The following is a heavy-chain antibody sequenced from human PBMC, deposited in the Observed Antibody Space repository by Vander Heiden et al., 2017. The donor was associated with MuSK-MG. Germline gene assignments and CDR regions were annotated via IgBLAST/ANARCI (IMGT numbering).Heavy chain of an antibody. CDR3: AKDNMGSLYYYYYMDV. CDR2: LRYDGSNK. D-gene: IGHD3-10*01. CDR1: GFTFGSYG. Sequence: QVQLVESGGGVVQPGGSRRLSCAASGFTFGSYGMHWVRQAPGKGLECVAFLRYDGSNKYYADSVKGRFTIARDNSKNTLYLQMNSLRAEDTAVYYCAKDNMGSLYYYYYMDVWGQGTTVTVSS. J-gene: IGHJ6*03. V-gene: IGHV3-30*02.